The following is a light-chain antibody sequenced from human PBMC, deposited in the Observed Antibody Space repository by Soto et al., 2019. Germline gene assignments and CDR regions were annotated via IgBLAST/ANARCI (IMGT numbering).Light chain of an antibody. CDR2: EVT. Sequence: QSALTQPPSASGSPGQSVTISCTGTSSDVGGYNYVSWYQQHPGKAPKLMIYEVTKRPSGVPDRFSASKSGNTASPTVSGLQADDDADYYCSSYADSNNSPLLFGGGTKLTVL. J-gene: IGLJ2*01. CDR1: SSDVGGYNY. V-gene: IGLV2-8*01. CDR3: SSYADSNNSPLL.